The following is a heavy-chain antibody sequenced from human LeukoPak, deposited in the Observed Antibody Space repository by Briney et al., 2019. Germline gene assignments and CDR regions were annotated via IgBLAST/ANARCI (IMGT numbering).Heavy chain of an antibody. V-gene: IGHV3-11*04. CDR2: IRSSGTTI. J-gene: IGHJ4*02. CDR1: GFTFSDYY. Sequence: PGGSLRLSCVASGFTFSDYYVSWIRQAPGKGLEWVSYIRSSGTTIHYADSVKGRFTISRDNAKNSPYLQMNSLRAEDTAVYYCARDRGAVTDVFDYWGQGTLVTVSS. CDR3: ARDRGAVTDVFDY. D-gene: IGHD6-19*01.